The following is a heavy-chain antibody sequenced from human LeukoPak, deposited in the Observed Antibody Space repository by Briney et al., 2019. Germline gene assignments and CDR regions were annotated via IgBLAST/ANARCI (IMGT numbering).Heavy chain of an antibody. CDR3: APEVWELQGASGL. CDR1: GFPFNSYW. D-gene: IGHD1-26*01. Sequence: PGGSLRLSCAASGFPFNSYWMTWVRQAPGKGLEWVANIKEDGSEKYYVDSVKGRFAISRDNAKNSLFLQMNALRADDTAVYYCAPEVWELQGASGLWGQGTMVIVSS. CDR2: IKEDGSEK. J-gene: IGHJ3*01. V-gene: IGHV3-7*01.